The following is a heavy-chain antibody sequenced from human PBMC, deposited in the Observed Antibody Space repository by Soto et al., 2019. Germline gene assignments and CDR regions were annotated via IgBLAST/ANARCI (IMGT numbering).Heavy chain of an antibody. CDR2: IYTSGST. CDR1: GFSFDNYG. Sequence: VQLLESGGDLVQPGGSLRLSCVASGFSFDNYGMSWVRQAPGKGLEWIGRIYTSGSTNYNPSLKSRVTMSVDTSKNQFSLKLSSVTAADTAVYYCARESTVVTLRTFDIWGQGTMVTVSS. V-gene: IGHV4-4*07. J-gene: IGHJ3*02. D-gene: IGHD2-21*02. CDR3: ARESTVVTLRTFDI.